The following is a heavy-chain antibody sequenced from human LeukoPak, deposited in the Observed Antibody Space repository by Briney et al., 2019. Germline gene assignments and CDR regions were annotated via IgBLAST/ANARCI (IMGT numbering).Heavy chain of an antibody. CDR2: INHSGST. Sequence: QVQLQQWGAGLLKPSETLSLTCAVYGGSFSGYYWSWIRQPPGKGLEWIGEINHSGSTNYNPSPKSRVTISVDTSKNQFSLKLSSVTAADTAVYYCARGGGDDILTGYYFDPWGQGTLVTVSS. J-gene: IGHJ5*02. CDR3: ARGGGDDILTGYYFDP. CDR1: GGSFSGYY. D-gene: IGHD3-9*01. V-gene: IGHV4-34*01.